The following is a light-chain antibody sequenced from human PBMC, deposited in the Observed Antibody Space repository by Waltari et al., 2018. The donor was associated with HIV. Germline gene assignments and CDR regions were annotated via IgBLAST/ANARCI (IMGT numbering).Light chain of an antibody. CDR1: QSISSY. J-gene: IGKJ2*01. Sequence: EIVLTQSPATLSLSPGERATLSCRASQSISSYLAWYQQKPGQAPRLLIYDASNRATGIPARFSGSGSATDFTLTISSLEPEDFAVYYCQHRGSWPRGTFGQGTKLEIK. CDR2: DAS. V-gene: IGKV3-11*01. CDR3: QHRGSWPRGT.